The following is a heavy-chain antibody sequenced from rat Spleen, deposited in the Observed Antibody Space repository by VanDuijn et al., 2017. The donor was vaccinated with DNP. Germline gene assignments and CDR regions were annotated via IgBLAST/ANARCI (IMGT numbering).Heavy chain of an antibody. Sequence: EVQVLESGGGLVQPGNSLKLSCATSGFTFSTAWMYWYRQFPEKRLEWVARIKAKSNNYATDYAESVKGRFTISRDDSKSSIYLQMNNLKEEDTAIYYCASYYGYNYWYFDVWGPGTMVTVSS. CDR1: GFTFSTAW. CDR2: IKAKSNNYAT. D-gene: IGHD1-9*01. CDR3: ASYYGYNYWYFDV. J-gene: IGHJ1*01. V-gene: IGHV6-6*01.